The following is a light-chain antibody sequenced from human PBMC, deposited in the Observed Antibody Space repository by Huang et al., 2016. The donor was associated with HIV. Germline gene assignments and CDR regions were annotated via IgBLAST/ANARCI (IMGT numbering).Light chain of an antibody. CDR1: QSVLYSSNNKNF. V-gene: IGKV4-1*01. CDR2: GAS. CDR3: QQYYSTPLA. J-gene: IGKJ4*01. Sequence: DIVMTQSPDSLAVSLGERATINCKSSQSVLYSSNNKNFLAWYQQKPGQPPKLLIYGASTRESGVPDRCSGSGSETDFTLTITSLQAEDVAVYYCQQYYSTPLAFGGGTKVEIK.